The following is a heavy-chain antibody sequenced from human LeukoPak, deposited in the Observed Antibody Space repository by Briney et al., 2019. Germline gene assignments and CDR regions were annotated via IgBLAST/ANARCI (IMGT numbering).Heavy chain of an antibody. CDR2: INWNGGST. J-gene: IGHJ4*02. Sequence: GGSLRLSCAASGFTFDDYGMSWVRQAPGKGLEGVSGINWNGGSTGYADSGKDRFTISRDNAKNSLYLQMNSLRAEDTAVHYCARDKVQGSEWGSNFDYWGQGTLVTVSS. CDR1: GFTFDDYG. V-gene: IGHV3-20*04. D-gene: IGHD2-15*01. CDR3: ARDKVQGSEWGSNFDY.